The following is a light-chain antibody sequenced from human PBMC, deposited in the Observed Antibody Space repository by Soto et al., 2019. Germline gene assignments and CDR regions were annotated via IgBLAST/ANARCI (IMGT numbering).Light chain of an antibody. CDR2: DVS. CDR1: QSVGSY. CDR3: QHRANWPLT. Sequence: EIVLTQSPATLSLSPGERATLSCRASQSVGSYLAWYQQKPGQAPRLLIYDVSNRATGIPARFSGSGSGTDFTLTISSLEPEDFAVYYCQHRANWPLTFGGGITVEIK. J-gene: IGKJ4*01. V-gene: IGKV3-11*01.